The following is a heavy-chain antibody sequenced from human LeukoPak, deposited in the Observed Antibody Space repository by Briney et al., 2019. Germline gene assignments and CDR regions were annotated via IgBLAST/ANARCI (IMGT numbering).Heavy chain of an antibody. CDR1: GGSFSGYY. CDR2: INHSGST. V-gene: IGHV4-34*01. CDR3: ARVLRSSGWYLALFDY. J-gene: IGHJ4*02. D-gene: IGHD6-19*01. Sequence: SETLSLTCAVYGGSFSGYYWSWIRQPPGKGLEWIGEINHSGSTNYNPSLKSRVTISVDTSKNQFSLKLSSVTAADTAVYYCARVLRSSGWYLALFDYWGQGTLVTVSS.